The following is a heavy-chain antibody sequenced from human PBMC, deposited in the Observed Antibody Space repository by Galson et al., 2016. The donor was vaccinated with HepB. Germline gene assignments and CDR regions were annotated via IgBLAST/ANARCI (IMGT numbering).Heavy chain of an antibody. J-gene: IGHJ4*02. CDR2: VDPN. V-gene: IGHV1-46*01. Sequence: SCKASGFSFTSFYIHWVRQAPGQGLEWLGVVDPNYTQQFKGRVSMTRDTSTSTVYMELNSLTSEDTAVYYCAREGGSSWGVDYWGQGTLVIVSS. D-gene: IGHD1-26*01. CDR3: AREGGSSWGVDY. CDR1: GFSFTSFY.